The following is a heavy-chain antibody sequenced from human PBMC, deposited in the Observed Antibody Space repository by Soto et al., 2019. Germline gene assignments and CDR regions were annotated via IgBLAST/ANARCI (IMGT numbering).Heavy chain of an antibody. Sequence: WGSLRLSCAASGFTFIGHWMHFCRQSPFKWLVWVSRINSDGTSTIYADSVKGRFTISRDNAKNTLYLQMNSLRAEDTAVYYCAKDLHWITMIVTYYYGMDVWGQGTTVTVSS. CDR2: INSDGTST. V-gene: IGHV3-74*01. J-gene: IGHJ6*02. D-gene: IGHD3-22*01. CDR3: AKDLHWITMIVTYYYGMDV. CDR1: GFTFIGHW.